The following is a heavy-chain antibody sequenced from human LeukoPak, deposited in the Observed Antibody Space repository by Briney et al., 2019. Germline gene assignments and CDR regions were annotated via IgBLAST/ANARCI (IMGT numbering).Heavy chain of an antibody. CDR3: AREVNDYVWGSYRYGYYYYYMDV. CDR2: IYHSGST. J-gene: IGHJ6*03. D-gene: IGHD3-16*02. V-gene: IGHV4-59*12. CDR1: GGSISSYY. Sequence: SETLSLTCTVSGGSISSYYWSWIRQPPGKGLEWIGTIYHSGSTSYNPSLKSRVTISVDTSKNQFSLKLSSVTAADTAVYYCAREVNDYVWGSYRYGYYYYYMDVWGKGTTVTVSS.